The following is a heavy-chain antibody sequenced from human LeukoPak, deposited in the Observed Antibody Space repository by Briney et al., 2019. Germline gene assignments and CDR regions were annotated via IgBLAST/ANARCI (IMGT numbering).Heavy chain of an antibody. CDR2: IYYTGST. CDR3: ARDPTPGMYFFDY. Sequence: SETLSLTCTVSGDSINTGGYFWTWIRQHPGKGLEWIGYIYYTGSTYYNPSLKSRPAISRDTSKNRFSLRLSSVTAADTAVYYCARDPTPGMYFFDYWGQGNLVTVSS. J-gene: IGHJ4*02. V-gene: IGHV4-31*03. CDR1: GDSINTGGYF. D-gene: IGHD4-11*01.